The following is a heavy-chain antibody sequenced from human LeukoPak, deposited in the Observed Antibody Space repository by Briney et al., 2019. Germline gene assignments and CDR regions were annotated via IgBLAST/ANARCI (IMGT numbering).Heavy chain of an antibody. CDR2: IKEDGSEK. CDR1: GFSFSSYW. D-gene: IGHD3-22*01. J-gene: IGHJ4*02. V-gene: IGHV3-7*01. Sequence: GGSLRLSCAASGFSFSSYWMSWVRQAPGKGLEWVANIKEDGSEKNYVDSVKGRFTISRDNAKNSLYLQMNSLRAEDTAVYYCARNDSSPRTFDYWGQGTLVTVSS. CDR3: ARNDSSPRTFDY.